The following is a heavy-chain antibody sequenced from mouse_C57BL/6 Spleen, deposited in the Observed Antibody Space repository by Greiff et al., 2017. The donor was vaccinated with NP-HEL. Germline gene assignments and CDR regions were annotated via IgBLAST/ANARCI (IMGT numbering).Heavy chain of an antibody. CDR2: ILPGSGST. D-gene: IGHD1-1*01. CDR1: GYTFTGYW. CDR3: AREEGTTVVATRYFDV. V-gene: IGHV1-9*01. J-gene: IGHJ1*03. Sequence: VQLQQSGAELMKPGASVKLSCKATGYTFTGYWIEWVKQRPGHGLEWIGEILPGSGSTNYNEKFKGKATFTADTSSNTAYMQLSSLTTEDSAVYSCAREEGTTVVATRYFDVWGTGTTVTVSS.